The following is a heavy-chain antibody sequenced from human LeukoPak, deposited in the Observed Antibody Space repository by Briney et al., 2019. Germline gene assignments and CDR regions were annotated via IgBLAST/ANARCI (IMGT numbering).Heavy chain of an antibody. V-gene: IGHV1-24*01. Sequence: ASVKVSCKVSGYTLTELSMHWVRQAPGKGLEWMGGFDPEDGETIYAQKFQGRVTMTEDTSTDTAYMELSSLRSEDTAMYYCATMIVVVRVFDYWGQGTLVTVSS. CDR3: ATMIVVVRVFDY. CDR1: GYTLTELS. CDR2: FDPEDGET. J-gene: IGHJ4*02. D-gene: IGHD3-22*01.